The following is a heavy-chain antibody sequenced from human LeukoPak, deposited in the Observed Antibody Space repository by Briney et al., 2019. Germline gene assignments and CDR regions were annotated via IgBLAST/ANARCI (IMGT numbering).Heavy chain of an antibody. CDR3: AKDRGVLLWSLAN. D-gene: IGHD3-10*01. V-gene: IGHV3-43D*03. CDR1: GFTFDDYA. CDR2: ISWDGGST. J-gene: IGHJ4*02. Sequence: GGSLRLSCAASGFTFDDYAMHWVRQAPGRGLEWVSLISWDGGSTYYADSVKGRFTISRGNSKNSLYLQMNSLRAEDTALYYCAKDRGVLLWSLANWGQGTLVTVSS.